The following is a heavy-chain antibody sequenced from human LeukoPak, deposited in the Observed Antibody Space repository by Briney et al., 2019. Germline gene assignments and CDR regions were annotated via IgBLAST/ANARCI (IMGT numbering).Heavy chain of an antibody. CDR2: IYYSGST. D-gene: IGHD2-2*03. CDR1: GGSISSSSYY. CDR3: ARLGGGYCSSTSCYGFDY. J-gene: IGHJ4*02. V-gene: IGHV4-39*01. Sequence: SETLPFTCTVSGGSISSSSYYWGWIRQPPGKGLEWIGSIYYSGSTYYNPSLKSRVTISVDTSKNQFSLKLSSVTAADTAVYYCARLGGGYCSSTSCYGFDYWGQGTLVTVSS.